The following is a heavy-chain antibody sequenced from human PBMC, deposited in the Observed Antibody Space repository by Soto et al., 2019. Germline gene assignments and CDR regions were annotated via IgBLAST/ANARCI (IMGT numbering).Heavy chain of an antibody. Sequence: SSETLSLTCTVPGGSISSYYGSWIRQPPGKGLEWIGYIYYSGSTNYNPSLKSRVTISVDTSKNQFSLKLSSVTAADTAVYYCARYSSLSGTFDYWGQGTLVTVSS. CDR3: ARYSSLSGTFDY. D-gene: IGHD6-6*01. CDR1: GGSISSYY. V-gene: IGHV4-59*01. CDR2: IYYSGST. J-gene: IGHJ4*02.